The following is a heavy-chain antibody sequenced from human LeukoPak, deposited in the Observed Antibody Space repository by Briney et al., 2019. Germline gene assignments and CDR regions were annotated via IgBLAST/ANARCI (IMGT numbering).Heavy chain of an antibody. CDR1: GFTFSSSA. J-gene: IGHJ4*02. D-gene: IGHD5-24*01. CDR2: ISGSGSGGST. CDR3: AKSGYNRFDY. Sequence: GGSLRLSCAATGFTFSSSAMSWVRQAPGKGLEWVSSISGSGSGGSTYYADSVKGRFTISRDNSKNTLYLQMNSLRAEDTAVYYCAKSGYNRFDYWGQGTLVTVSS. V-gene: IGHV3-23*01.